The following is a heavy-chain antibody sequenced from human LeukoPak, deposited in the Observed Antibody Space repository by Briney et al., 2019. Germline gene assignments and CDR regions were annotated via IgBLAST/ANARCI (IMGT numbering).Heavy chain of an antibody. CDR1: GYTFTSYG. CDR3: AREGLEYYGMDV. J-gene: IGHJ6*02. Sequence: GASVKVSCKASGYTFTSYGISWVRQAPGQGLEWMGWISGYKGNAVYAQKFQGRVTMTIDTSTTTAYMEVRSLRSDDTAVYYCAREGLEYYGMDVWGQGSTVTVSS. CDR2: ISGYKGNA. V-gene: IGHV1-18*01. D-gene: IGHD5-24*01.